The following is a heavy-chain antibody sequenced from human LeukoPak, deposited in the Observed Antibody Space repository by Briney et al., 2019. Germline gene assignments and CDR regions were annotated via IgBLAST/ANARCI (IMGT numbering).Heavy chain of an antibody. D-gene: IGHD2-8*01. CDR2: IYSGGST. CDR3: ARARVGCTNYAFDI. CDR1: GFTVSSNY. J-gene: IGHJ3*02. Sequence: PGGSLRLSCAASGFTVSSNYMSWVRQAPGKGLEWVSVIYSGGSTHYADSVKGRFTISRDNSKNTLHLQMNSLRAEDTAVYYCARARVGCTNYAFDIWGQGAMVTVSS. V-gene: IGHV3-53*01.